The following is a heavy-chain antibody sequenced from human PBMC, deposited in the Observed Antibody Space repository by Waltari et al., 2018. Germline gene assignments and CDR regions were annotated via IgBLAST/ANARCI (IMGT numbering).Heavy chain of an antibody. Sequence: QVQLVQSGAEVKRPGTSVKVSCKASGYTFSDYYMHWVRQAPGQGLEWMGWINPNTGGTNIARKFQGRVIMTSDTSISTVYMELNSLTSDDTAVFSCARGFSPPGARGWPRGAYHFDYWGQGTPVTAAS. D-gene: IGHD5-12*01. CDR1: GYTFSDYY. CDR2: INPNTGGT. J-gene: IGHJ4*02. V-gene: IGHV1-2*02. CDR3: ARGFSPPGARGWPRGAYHFDY.